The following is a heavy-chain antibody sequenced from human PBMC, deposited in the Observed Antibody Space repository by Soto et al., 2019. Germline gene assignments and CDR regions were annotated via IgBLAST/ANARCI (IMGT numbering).Heavy chain of an antibody. CDR2: ISASGGST. V-gene: IGHV3-23*01. D-gene: IGHD3-3*01. CDR3: AWGFWSGYNYYYYGMDV. CDR1: GFTFSTYA. J-gene: IGHJ6*02. Sequence: GGSLRLSCAASGFTFSTYAMTCVRQAPGKGLEWVSAISASGGSTYYADSVKGRFTISRDNAKNSLYLQMNSLRAEDTAVYYCAWGFWSGYNYYYYGMDVWGQGTTVTVSS.